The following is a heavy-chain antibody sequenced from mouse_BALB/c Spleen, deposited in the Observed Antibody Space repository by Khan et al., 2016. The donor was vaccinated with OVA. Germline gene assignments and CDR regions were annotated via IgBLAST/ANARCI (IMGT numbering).Heavy chain of an antibody. CDR3: TSSTFAY. V-gene: IGHV1-15*01. CDR1: GYTFPDYE. J-gene: IGHJ3*01. CDR2: IDPKTGVT. Sequence: QVQLKQSGAELVRPGASVTLSGKASGYTFPDYELHWVKQTPVHGLEWIGVIDPKTGVTAYNQKFKGKATLTADKSSSTAYMELRSLTSEDSAVYYCTSSTFAYWGQGTLVTVSA.